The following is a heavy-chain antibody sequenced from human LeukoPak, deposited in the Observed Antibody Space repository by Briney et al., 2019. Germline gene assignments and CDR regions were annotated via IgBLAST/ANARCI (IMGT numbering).Heavy chain of an antibody. CDR1: GYTFTSYG. Sequence: GSVKVSCKASGYTFTSYGISWVRQAPGQGLKWMGWISAYNGNTNYAQKLQGRVTMTTETSTSTAYMELRSLRSHDTAVYYCARQECGGDCHPDDYWGQRTLVTVPS. V-gene: IGHV1-18*01. CDR2: ISAYNGNT. D-gene: IGHD2-21*02. CDR3: ARQECGGDCHPDDY. J-gene: IGHJ4*02.